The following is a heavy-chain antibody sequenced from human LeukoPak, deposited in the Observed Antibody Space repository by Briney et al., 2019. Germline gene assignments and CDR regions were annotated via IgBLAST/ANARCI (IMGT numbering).Heavy chain of an antibody. CDR2: IQASGTT. V-gene: IGHV4-59*01. CDR1: GSSITGFH. Sequence: SETLSLTCSVSGSSITGFHWGWIRQPPGKGLEWIGYIQASGTTKRNPSLKSRVTISMDTSKAQFSLNVNSVSAADTAMYYCARLDSCGADSCIDSWGQGNLVIVSS. CDR3: ARLDSCGADSCIDS. D-gene: IGHD2-21*01. J-gene: IGHJ4*02.